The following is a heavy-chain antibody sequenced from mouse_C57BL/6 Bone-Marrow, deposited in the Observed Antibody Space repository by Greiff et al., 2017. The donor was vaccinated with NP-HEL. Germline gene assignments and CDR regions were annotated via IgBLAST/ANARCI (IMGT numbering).Heavy chain of an antibody. CDR1: GFTFSDYG. CDR2: ISGGSSTI. Sequence: EVQRVESGGGLVKPGGSLKLSCAASGFTFSDYGMHWVRQAPEKGLEWVAYISGGSSTIYYADTVKGRFTISRDNAKNTLFLQMTSLRSEDTAMYYCARRIYYDYGGFAYWGQGTLVTVSA. CDR3: ARRIYYDYGGFAY. V-gene: IGHV5-17*01. D-gene: IGHD2-4*01. J-gene: IGHJ3*01.